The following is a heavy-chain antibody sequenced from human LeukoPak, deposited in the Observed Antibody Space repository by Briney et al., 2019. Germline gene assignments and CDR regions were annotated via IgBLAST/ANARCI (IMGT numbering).Heavy chain of an antibody. Sequence: SETLSLTCAVYGGSFSGYYWSWIRQPPGKGLEWIGRIYTSGSTNYNPSLKSRVTISVDTSKNQFSLKLRSVTAADTAVYYCARQNWVDWFDPWGQGTLVTVSS. D-gene: IGHD2/OR15-2a*01. J-gene: IGHJ5*02. CDR2: IYTSGST. CDR3: ARQNWVDWFDP. CDR1: GGSFSGYY. V-gene: IGHV4-4*08.